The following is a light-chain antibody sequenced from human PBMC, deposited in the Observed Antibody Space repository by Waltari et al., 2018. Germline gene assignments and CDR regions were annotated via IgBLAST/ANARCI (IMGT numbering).Light chain of an antibody. Sequence: QCALTQPASVCGSPGRSLTISCTVTSNSFGDYNYFSWYQHQSGKAPKLMIYDVTERPSGVSNRFSGSKSGNTASLTISGLQADDEADYYCTSFSTISTSLFGGGTKVTVL. J-gene: IGLJ3*02. CDR3: TSFSTISTSL. CDR2: DVT. V-gene: IGLV2-14*03. CDR1: SNSFGDYNY.